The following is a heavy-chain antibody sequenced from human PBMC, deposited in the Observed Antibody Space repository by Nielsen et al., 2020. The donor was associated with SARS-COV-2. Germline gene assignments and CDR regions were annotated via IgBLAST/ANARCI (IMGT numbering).Heavy chain of an antibody. CDR3: ARKIYGEFSFSPYYATDV. J-gene: IGHJ6*02. CDR2: IFYSGST. D-gene: IGHD3-10*01. V-gene: IGHV4-59*13. Sequence: SETLSLTCTVSGGSISSYYWSWIRQPPGKGLEWIGYIFYSGSTNYNPSLKSRVTISVHTSKNQFSLRLSSVTAADTAVYYCARKIYGEFSFSPYYATDVWGQGTTVTVSS. CDR1: GGSISSYY.